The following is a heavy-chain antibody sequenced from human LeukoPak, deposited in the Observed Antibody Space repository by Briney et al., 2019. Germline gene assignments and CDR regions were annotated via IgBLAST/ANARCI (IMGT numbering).Heavy chain of an antibody. CDR2: IYYSGST. J-gene: IGHJ4*02. CDR1: GGSISSGGYY. CDR3: ARVRGYSGYDYPFDY. V-gene: IGHV4-31*03. D-gene: IGHD5-12*01. Sequence: SQTLFLTCTVSGGSISSGGYYWSWIRQHPGTGLEWIGYIYYSGSTYYNPSLKSRVTISVDTSKNQFSLKLSSVTAADTAVYYCARVRGYSGYDYPFDYWGQGTLVTVSS.